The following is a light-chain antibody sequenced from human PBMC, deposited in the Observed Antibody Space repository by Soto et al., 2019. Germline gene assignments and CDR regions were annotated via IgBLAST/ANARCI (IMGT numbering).Light chain of an antibody. CDR2: DAS. V-gene: IGKV3-11*01. CDR1: QSVSSF. Sequence: ETVLTQSPATLSLSPGEGATLSCRASQSVSSFLAWYQQKPGQAPRLLIYDASNRATGIPARFSGSGSGTDFTLTISSLEPEDFAVYYCQQHTNWPPITFGQGTRLEI. CDR3: QQHTNWPPIT. J-gene: IGKJ5*01.